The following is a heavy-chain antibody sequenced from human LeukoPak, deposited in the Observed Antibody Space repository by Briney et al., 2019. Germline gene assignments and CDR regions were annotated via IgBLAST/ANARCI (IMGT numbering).Heavy chain of an antibody. CDR3: ARDSGYNAFDY. D-gene: IGHD5-12*01. V-gene: IGHV3-7*05. Sequence: GGSLRLSCADSGFLFSNSWMAWVRQAPGRGLEWLANINQDGSAKTCVDSVKGRFTISRDNAKDSLYLQMNSLRAEDTAMYYCARDSGYNAFDYWGQGTLVTVSS. CDR2: INQDGSAK. CDR1: GFLFSNSW. J-gene: IGHJ4*02.